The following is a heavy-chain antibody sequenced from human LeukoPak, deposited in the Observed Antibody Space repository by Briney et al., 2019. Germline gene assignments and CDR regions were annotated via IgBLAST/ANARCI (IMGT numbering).Heavy chain of an antibody. CDR3: AKDPRRITALYALSYYFDY. CDR1: GFTSSSYA. J-gene: IGHJ4*02. V-gene: IGHV3-23*01. D-gene: IGHD3-10*01. CDR2: ISGSGGST. Sequence: HPGGSLRLSCAASGFTSSSYAMSWVRQAPGKGLEWVSAISGSGGSTYYADSVKGRFTISRDNSKNTLYLQMNSLRAEDTAVYYCAKDPRRITALYALSYYFDYWGQGTLVTVSS.